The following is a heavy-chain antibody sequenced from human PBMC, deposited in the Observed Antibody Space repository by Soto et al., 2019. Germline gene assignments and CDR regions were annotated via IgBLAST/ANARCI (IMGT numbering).Heavy chain of an antibody. CDR1: GFTFSSYG. CDR2: IWYDGSNK. J-gene: IGHJ6*02. Sequence: QVQLVESGGGVVQPGRSLRLSCAASGFTFSSYGMHWVRQAPGKGLEWVAVIWYDGSNKYYADSMKGRFTISRDNSKNTLYLQMNSLRAEDTAVYYCARALGAYGMDVWGQGTTVTVSS. CDR3: ARALGAYGMDV. D-gene: IGHD3-16*01. V-gene: IGHV3-33*01.